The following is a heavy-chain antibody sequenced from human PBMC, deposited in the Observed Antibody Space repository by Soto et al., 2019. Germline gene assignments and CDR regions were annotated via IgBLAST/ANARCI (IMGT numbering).Heavy chain of an antibody. Sequence: QVQLVESGGGVVQPGRSLRLSCAASGFTFSSYGMHWVRQAPGKGLEWVAVISYDGSNKYYADSVKGRFTISRDNSKNTLYLQMNSLRAEDTAVYYCAKALRVQLWLPNPDYWGQGTLVTVSS. J-gene: IGHJ4*02. D-gene: IGHD5-18*01. CDR2: ISYDGSNK. CDR3: AKALRVQLWLPNPDY. V-gene: IGHV3-30*18. CDR1: GFTFSSYG.